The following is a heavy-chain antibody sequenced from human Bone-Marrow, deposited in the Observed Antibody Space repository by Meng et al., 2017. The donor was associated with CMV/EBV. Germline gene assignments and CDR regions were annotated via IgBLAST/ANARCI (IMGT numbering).Heavy chain of an antibody. Sequence: GESLKISCAASGFTFNSYWMHWVRQAPGKGLVWVSRINSDGSRTDYADSVKGRFTISRDNAKNTLYLQMNSLRAEDTAVYYCATLPQGGTVFYMYEGWSDPWGQGTRVTVSS. J-gene: IGHJ5*02. D-gene: IGHD3/OR15-3a*01. CDR3: ATLPQGGTVFYMYEGWSDP. CDR2: INSDGSRT. CDR1: GFTFNSYW. V-gene: IGHV3-74*01.